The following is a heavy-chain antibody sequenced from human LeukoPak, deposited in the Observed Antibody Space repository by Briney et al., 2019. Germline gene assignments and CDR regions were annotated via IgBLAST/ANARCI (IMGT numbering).Heavy chain of an antibody. D-gene: IGHD3-16*01. CDR2: FDSDGSST. J-gene: IGHJ1*01. V-gene: IGHV3-74*01. CDR3: ARDFAGVTARSEYFQH. Sequence: GGSLRLSCAASGFTFSSYWMHWVRQAPGKGLVWVSRFDSDGSSTNHADSVKGRFTISRDNAKNTLYLQMNSLRAEDTAVYYCARDFAGVTARSEYFQHWGQGTLVTVAP. CDR1: GFTFSSYW.